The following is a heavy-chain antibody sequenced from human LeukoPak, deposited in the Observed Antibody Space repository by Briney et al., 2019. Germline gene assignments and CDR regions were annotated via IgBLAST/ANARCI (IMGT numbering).Heavy chain of an antibody. J-gene: IGHJ5*02. CDR2: IYYSGST. Sequence: SETLSLTCTVSGGSISSYYWSWIRQPPGKGLEWIGYIYYSGSTNYNPSLKSRVTISVDTSKNQFSLKLSSVTAADTAVYYCASSIVVVPVWWFDPWGQGTLVTVSS. D-gene: IGHD2-2*01. CDR1: GGSISSYY. V-gene: IGHV4-59*01. CDR3: ASSIVVVPVWWFDP.